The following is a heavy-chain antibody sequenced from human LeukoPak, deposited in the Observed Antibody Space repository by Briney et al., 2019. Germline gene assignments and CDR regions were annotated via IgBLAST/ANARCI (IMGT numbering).Heavy chain of an antibody. D-gene: IGHD6-13*01. CDR3: AKPSSSWYERYFDY. V-gene: IGHV3-30*18. Sequence: GRSLRLSCAASGFTFSSYGMHWVRQAPGKGLEWVAVISYDGSTKIYADSVKGRFTISRDNSQNTLYLEMNSLRAEDTAVYYCAKPSSSWYERYFDYWGQGTLVTVSS. CDR1: GFTFSSYG. J-gene: IGHJ4*02. CDR2: ISYDGSTK.